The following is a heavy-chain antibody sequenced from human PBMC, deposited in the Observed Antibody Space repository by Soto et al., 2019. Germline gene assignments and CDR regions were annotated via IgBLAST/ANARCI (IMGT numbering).Heavy chain of an antibody. Sequence: QVQLVESGGGVVQPGRSLRLSCAASGFTYSSYGMHWVRQAPGKGLEWVAVISYEGSNKYYADSVKGRFTISRDNSKNTLYLQMNSLRAEDAAVYYCATGMVATYFSYYYGMDVWGQGTTVTVSS. V-gene: IGHV3-30*03. D-gene: IGHD5-12*01. CDR1: GFTYSSYG. CDR2: ISYEGSNK. CDR3: ATGMVATYFSYYYGMDV. J-gene: IGHJ6*02.